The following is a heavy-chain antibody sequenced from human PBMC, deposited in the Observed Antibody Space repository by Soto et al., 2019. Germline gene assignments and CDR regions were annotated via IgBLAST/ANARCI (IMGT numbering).Heavy chain of an antibody. CDR3: ARSRPVPGIAVAGTRGFDY. V-gene: IGHV3-11*01. D-gene: IGHD6-19*01. J-gene: IGHJ4*02. CDR2: ISSSGSTI. Sequence: GGSLRLSCAASGFTFSDYYMSWIRQAPGKGLEWVSYISSSGSTIYYADSVKGRFTISRDNAKNSLYLQMNSLRAEDTAVYYCARSRPVPGIAVAGTRGFDYWGQGTLVTVSS. CDR1: GFTFSDYY.